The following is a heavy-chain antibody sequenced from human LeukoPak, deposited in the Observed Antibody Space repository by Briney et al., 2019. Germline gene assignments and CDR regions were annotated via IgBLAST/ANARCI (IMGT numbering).Heavy chain of an antibody. D-gene: IGHD5-24*01. Sequence: PGGSLRLSCATSGFTFSSNWMSWVRHAPGRGLEWVANIKPDGSAEYYAASVKGRFTISRDNAKDSLFLQMNSLRAEDTAVYYCARGEQDMATMSIDYWGQGTLVTVSS. V-gene: IGHV3-7*01. CDR1: GFTFSSNW. J-gene: IGHJ4*02. CDR3: ARGEQDMATMSIDY. CDR2: IKPDGSAE.